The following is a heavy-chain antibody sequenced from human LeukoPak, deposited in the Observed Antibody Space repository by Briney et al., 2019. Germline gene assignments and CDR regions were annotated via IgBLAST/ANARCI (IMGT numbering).Heavy chain of an antibody. J-gene: IGHJ4*02. D-gene: IGHD2-15*01. CDR2: ISAYNGNT. Sequence: GASVKVSCKASGYTFTSYGISWVRQAPGQGLEWMGRISAYNGNTNYAQKLQGRVTMTTDTSTSTAYMELRSLRSDDTAVYYCARVAPCSGGSCYSASWGQGTLVTVSS. CDR1: GYTFTSYG. CDR3: ARVAPCSGGSCYSAS. V-gene: IGHV1-18*01.